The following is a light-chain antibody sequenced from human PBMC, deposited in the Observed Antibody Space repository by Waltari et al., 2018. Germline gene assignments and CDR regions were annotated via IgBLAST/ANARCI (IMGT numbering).Light chain of an antibody. CDR3: QQRSNLLT. CDR2: AAS. J-gene: IGKJ4*01. V-gene: IGKV3-11*01. Sequence: EVVLTQTPATLSLSPGERATLSCRASQSVNNFVGWYQQKSGQAPRLLIYAASNRAAGIPARFSGSGSGTEFTLTITSLEPEDFAIYYCQQRSNLLTFGGGTKVEIK. CDR1: QSVNNF.